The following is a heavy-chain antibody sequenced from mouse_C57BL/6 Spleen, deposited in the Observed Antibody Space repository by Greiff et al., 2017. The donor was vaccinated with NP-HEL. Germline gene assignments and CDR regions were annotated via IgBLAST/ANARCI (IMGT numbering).Heavy chain of an antibody. CDR2: ISSGSSTI. CDR1: GFTFSDYG. CDR3: ARWAHYYGSSYFDY. D-gene: IGHD1-1*01. V-gene: IGHV5-17*01. Sequence: EVQVVESGGGLVKPGGSLKLSCAASGFTFSDYGMHWVRQAPEKGLEWVAYISSGSSTIYYADTVKGRFTISRDNAKNTLFLQMTSLRSEDTAMYYCARWAHYYGSSYFDYWGQGTTLTVSS. J-gene: IGHJ2*01.